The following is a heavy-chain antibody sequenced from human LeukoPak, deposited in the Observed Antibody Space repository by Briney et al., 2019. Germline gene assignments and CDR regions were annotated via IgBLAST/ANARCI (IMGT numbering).Heavy chain of an antibody. Sequence: GGSLRLSCEASGFTFSSYAMGWVRQAPGKGLEWVSVTSESGGSTHYADSVKGRFTIYRDNSKNTLYLQMNSLGGEDTAVYYCARALPHRRLMDTTMEQHWFDPWGQGTLVTVSS. CDR3: ARALPHRRLMDTTMEQHWFDP. CDR2: TSESGGST. D-gene: IGHD5-18*01. CDR1: GFTFSSYA. V-gene: IGHV3-23*01. J-gene: IGHJ5*02.